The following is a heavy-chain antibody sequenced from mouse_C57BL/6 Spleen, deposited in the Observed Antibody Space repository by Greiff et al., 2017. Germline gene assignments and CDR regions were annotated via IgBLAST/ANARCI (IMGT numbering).Heavy chain of an antibody. J-gene: IGHJ2*01. CDR3: ARENYGSPFDY. CDR1: GYTFTSYT. D-gene: IGHD1-1*01. V-gene: IGHV1-4*01. Sequence: VQLQQSGAELARPGASVKMSCKASGYTFTSYTMHWVKQRPGQGLEWIGYINPSSGYTKYNQKFKDKATLTADKSSSTAYMQLSSLTSEDSAVYYCARENYGSPFDYWGQGTTLTVSS. CDR2: INPSSGYT.